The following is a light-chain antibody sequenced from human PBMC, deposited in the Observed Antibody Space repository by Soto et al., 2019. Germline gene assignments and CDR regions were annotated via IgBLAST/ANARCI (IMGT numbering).Light chain of an antibody. CDR2: VNN. J-gene: IGLJ1*01. V-gene: IGLV1-40*01. CDR1: SSNIGAGYD. CDR3: SSYAGSNNLV. Sequence: QSVLTQPPSVSGAPGQRVTISCTGSSSNIGAGYDIHWYQQLPGTAPKLLIYVNNNRPSGVPDRFSGSKSGTSASLAITGLQAEDEADYYCSSYAGSNNLVFGTGTKVTVL.